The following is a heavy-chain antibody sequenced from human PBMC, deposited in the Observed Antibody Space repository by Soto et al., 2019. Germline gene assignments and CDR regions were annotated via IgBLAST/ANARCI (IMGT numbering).Heavy chain of an antibody. CDR1: GYSFISYW. CDR2: FYRGDSTS. Sequence: GESLKISCKTSGYSFISYWVAWVRQLPGKGLEWMGTFYRGDSTSTYSPSFQGQVTISVDTSITTAYLQLNSLKASDTAMYYCARIIGYCRNNDCSWTFDVWGQGTMVTVSS. J-gene: IGHJ3*01. CDR3: ARIIGYCRNNDCSWTFDV. D-gene: IGHD2-15*01. V-gene: IGHV5-51*01.